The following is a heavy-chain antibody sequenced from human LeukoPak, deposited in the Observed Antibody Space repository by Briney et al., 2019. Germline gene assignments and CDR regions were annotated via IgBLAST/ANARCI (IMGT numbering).Heavy chain of an antibody. CDR1: GLTFADFT. Sequence: GGSLRLSCTVSGLTFADFTMSWFRQAPGKGLEWVGFIKSKTYGGTIEYAASVRGRFTISRDDSKSIAYLQMDSLKTEDTAVYHCTSGGHGHYWGQGTLVTVSS. V-gene: IGHV3-49*03. J-gene: IGHJ4*02. CDR3: TSGGHGHY. CDR2: IKSKTYGGTI.